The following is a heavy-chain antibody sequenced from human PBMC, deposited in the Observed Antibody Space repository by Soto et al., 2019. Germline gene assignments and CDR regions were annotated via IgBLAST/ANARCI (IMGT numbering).Heavy chain of an antibody. CDR1: GGSFSGYY. Sequence: PSETLSLTCAVYGGSFSGYYWSWIRQPPGKGLEWIGEINHSGSTNYNPSLKSRVTISVDTSKNQFSLKLSSVTAADTAVYYCARAPPYGSGSYYNSPLRPSWYYYYYGMDVWGQGTTVTVS. V-gene: IGHV4-34*01. CDR2: INHSGST. D-gene: IGHD3-10*01. CDR3: ARAPPYGSGSYYNSPLRPSWYYYYYGMDV. J-gene: IGHJ6*02.